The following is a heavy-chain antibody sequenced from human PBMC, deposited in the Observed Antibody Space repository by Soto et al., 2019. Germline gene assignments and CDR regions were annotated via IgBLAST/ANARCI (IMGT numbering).Heavy chain of an antibody. CDR3: ARADTHDNSSSGYLYYFDY. Sequence: GASVKVSFKASGYTFTGYYMHWVRQAPGQGLEWMGWINPNSGGTNYAQKFQGWVTMTRDTSISTAYMELSRLRSDDTAVYYCARADTHDNSSSGYLYYFDYRGQGTLVTVSS. CDR2: INPNSGGT. CDR1: GYTFTGYY. J-gene: IGHJ4*02. V-gene: IGHV1-2*04. D-gene: IGHD6-13*01.